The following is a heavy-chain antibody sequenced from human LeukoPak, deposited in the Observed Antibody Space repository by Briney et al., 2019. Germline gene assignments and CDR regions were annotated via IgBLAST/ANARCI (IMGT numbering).Heavy chain of an antibody. CDR1: GFIFSSNA. Sequence: GGSLRLSCAASGFIFSSNAMHWVRQAPGKGLEWVAVISYDRSNKYYADSVKGRFAISRDNSKNTLYLQMNSLRGEDTAVYHCASGYCSSTSCFPDYWGQGTLVTVSS. D-gene: IGHD2-2*03. V-gene: IGHV3-30*09. CDR3: ASGYCSSTSCFPDY. CDR2: ISYDRSNK. J-gene: IGHJ4*02.